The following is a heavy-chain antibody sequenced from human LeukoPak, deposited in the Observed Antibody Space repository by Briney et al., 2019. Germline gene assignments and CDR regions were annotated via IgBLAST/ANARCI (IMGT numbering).Heavy chain of an antibody. V-gene: IGHV3-23*01. CDR2: ITSSGGTT. Sequence: GGSLRLSCAAFGFTFSSYGMSWVRQAPGKGLEWVSGITSSGGTTYYADSVKGRFSISRDNSKNTLFLQMDILTADDTAVYYCAELGITMIGGVWGKGTTVTISS. CDR1: GFTFSSYG. CDR3: AELGITMIGGV. J-gene: IGHJ6*04. D-gene: IGHD3-10*02.